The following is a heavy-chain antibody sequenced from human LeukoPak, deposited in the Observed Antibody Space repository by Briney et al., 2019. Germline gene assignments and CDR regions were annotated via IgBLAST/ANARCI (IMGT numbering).Heavy chain of an antibody. CDR3: ARDTEDILTCYDPFDY. Sequence: GGSQSLSCEASGFTFSTYWMSWVRQAPGQGLEWVSYISSSSSTIYYAVSVKVRFTTARSNAKNSLYLQMNSLRAEETAVYYCARDTEDILTCYDPFDYWGQGTLVTVSS. CDR2: ISSSSSTI. D-gene: IGHD3-9*01. J-gene: IGHJ4*02. CDR1: GFTFSTYW. V-gene: IGHV3-48*04.